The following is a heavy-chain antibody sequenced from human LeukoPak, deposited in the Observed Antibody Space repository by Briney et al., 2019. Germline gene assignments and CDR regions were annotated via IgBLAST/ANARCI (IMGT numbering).Heavy chain of an antibody. CDR3: AKDGYYYDSSGYLDY. V-gene: IGHV3-23*01. CDR1: GFIFSSYA. Sequence: GGSLRLSCAASGFIFSSYAMSWVRQAPGKGLEWVSAISGSGGSTYYADSVKGRFTISRDNSKNTLYLQMNSLRAEDTAVYYCAKDGYYYDSSGYLDYWGQGTLVTVSS. CDR2: ISGSGGST. J-gene: IGHJ4*02. D-gene: IGHD3-22*01.